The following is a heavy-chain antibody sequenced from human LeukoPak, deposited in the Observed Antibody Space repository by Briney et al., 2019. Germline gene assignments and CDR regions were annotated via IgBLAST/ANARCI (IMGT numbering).Heavy chain of an antibody. D-gene: IGHD3-10*01. CDR1: GGSVSSKNYY. CDR2: VYYSGST. V-gene: IGHV4-39*01. CDR3: ARQLAGIDAFEI. J-gene: IGHJ3*02. Sequence: SETLSLTCAVSGGSVSSKNYYWGWIRQPPGKGLEWIGTVYYSGSTYYNPSLKSRVTISVDTTKIQFSLKLSSVTAADTALYYCARQLAGIDAFEIWGQGTMVTVSS.